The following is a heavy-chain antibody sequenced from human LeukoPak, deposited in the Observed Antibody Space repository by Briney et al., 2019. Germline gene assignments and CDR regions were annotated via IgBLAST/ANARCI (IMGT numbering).Heavy chain of an antibody. Sequence: GGSLKLSCAASGFTFSGSAMRWVRRASGKGLEWVGRIRSKANSYATAYAASVKGRFTISRDDSKNTAYLQMNSLKTEDTAVYYSLVVVAATPYWGQGTLVTVSS. CDR2: IRSKANSYAT. CDR3: LVVVAATPY. J-gene: IGHJ4*02. V-gene: IGHV3-73*01. CDR1: GFTFSGSA. D-gene: IGHD2-15*01.